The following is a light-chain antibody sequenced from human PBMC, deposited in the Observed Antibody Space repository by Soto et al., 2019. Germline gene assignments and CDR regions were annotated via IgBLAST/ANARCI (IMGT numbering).Light chain of an antibody. CDR2: DDS. J-gene: IGLJ3*02. V-gene: IGLV3-21*02. CDR3: QVWDSSSDHWV. CDR1: NIGSKS. Sequence: SYELTQPLSVSGAPGQTARITCGGNNIGSKSVHWYQQKPRQAPVLVVYDDSDRPSGIPERFSAANSGNTATLTISRVEAGDEADYYCQVWDSSSDHWVFGGGTKLTVL.